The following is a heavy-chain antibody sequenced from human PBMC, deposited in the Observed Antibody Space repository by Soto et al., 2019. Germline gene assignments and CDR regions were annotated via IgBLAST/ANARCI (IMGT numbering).Heavy chain of an antibody. Sequence: GGSLRLSCAASGFTFSSYAMSWVRQAPGKGLEWVSAISGSGGSTYYADSVKGRFTISRDNSKNTLYLQMNSLRAEDTAVYYCAKDGYCSGGSCHYNWFDPWGQGTLVTVSS. V-gene: IGHV3-23*01. CDR1: GFTFSSYA. J-gene: IGHJ5*02. D-gene: IGHD2-15*01. CDR2: ISGSGGST. CDR3: AKDGYCSGGSCHYNWFDP.